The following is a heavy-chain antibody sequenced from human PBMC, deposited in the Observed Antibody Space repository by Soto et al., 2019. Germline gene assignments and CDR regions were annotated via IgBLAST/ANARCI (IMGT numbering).Heavy chain of an antibody. V-gene: IGHV4-39*01. Sequence: HLQLQESGPGLVKPSETLSLTCTVSGGSISSSSYYWGWIRQPPGKGLEWIGTIHYSGSTYYNPSLKSRVTMSVDTSKNQFSLKLSSVTAADTAMYYCARPNFYYSDYFDYWGQGTLVTVSS. CDR2: IHYSGST. CDR3: ARPNFYYSDYFDY. CDR1: GGSISSSSYY. J-gene: IGHJ4*02. D-gene: IGHD4-4*01.